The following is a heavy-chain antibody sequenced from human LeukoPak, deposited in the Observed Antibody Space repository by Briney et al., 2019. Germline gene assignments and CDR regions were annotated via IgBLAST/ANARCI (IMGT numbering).Heavy chain of an antibody. D-gene: IGHD5-24*01. V-gene: IGHV3-15*01. CDR3: AKDRGGGSQLGDAYDV. Sequence: NTGGSLRLSCAASGFTFSNAWMSWVRQAPGKGLEWVGRIKSKTDGGTTDYAAPVKGRFTISRDDSKNTLYLQMNSLKTEDTAVYYCAKDRGGGSQLGDAYDVWGQGTMVSVSS. J-gene: IGHJ3*01. CDR2: IKSKTDGGTT. CDR1: GFTFSNAW.